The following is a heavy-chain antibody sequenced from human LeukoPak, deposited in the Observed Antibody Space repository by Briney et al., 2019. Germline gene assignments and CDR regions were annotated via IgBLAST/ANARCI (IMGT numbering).Heavy chain of an antibody. CDR3: ARGGAGEGYCSSSSCYGHDY. D-gene: IGHD2-2*01. CDR2: INPNSGGT. Sequence: GASVKVSCKASGYTFTGYYMHWVRQAPGQGLKWMGWINPNSGGTNYAQKFQGRVTMARDTSISAAYMELSRLRSDDTAVYYCARGGAGEGYCSSSSCYGHDYWGQGTLVTVSS. CDR1: GYTFTGYY. V-gene: IGHV1-2*02. J-gene: IGHJ4*02.